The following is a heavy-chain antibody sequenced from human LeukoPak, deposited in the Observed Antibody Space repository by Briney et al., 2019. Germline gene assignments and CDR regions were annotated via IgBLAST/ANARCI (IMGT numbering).Heavy chain of an antibody. J-gene: IGHJ3*02. Sequence: GGSLRLSCAASGFTLTTYWMHWVRQAPGKGLVWVSRINSDGKIRTYADSVKGRLTISGDYAKNTLYLQMNSLRAEDTAVYYCVRDPGHDAFDIWGQGTTVTVSS. V-gene: IGHV3-74*01. CDR1: GFTLTTYW. CDR3: VRDPGHDAFDI. CDR2: INSDGKIR.